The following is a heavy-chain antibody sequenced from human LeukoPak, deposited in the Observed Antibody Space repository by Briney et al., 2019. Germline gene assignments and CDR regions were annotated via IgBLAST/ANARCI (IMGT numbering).Heavy chain of an antibody. CDR3: ARDIVVVPAAIPEIWNYYMDV. CDR2: IKQDGSEK. V-gene: IGHV3-7*01. Sequence: GGSLRLPCAASGFTFSSYWMSWVRQAPGKGLEWVANIKQDGSEKYYVDSVKGRFTISRDNAKNSLYLQMNSLRAEDTAVYYCARDIVVVPAAIPEIWNYYMDVWGKGTTVTVSS. J-gene: IGHJ6*03. D-gene: IGHD2-2*02. CDR1: GFTFSSYW.